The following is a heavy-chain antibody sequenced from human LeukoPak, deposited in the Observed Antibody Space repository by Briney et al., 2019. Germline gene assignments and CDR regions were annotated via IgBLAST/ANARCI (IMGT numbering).Heavy chain of an antibody. D-gene: IGHD1-1*01. J-gene: IGHJ6*03. CDR3: ARDRLDAFYYYYMDV. CDR2: IYYSGST. V-gene: IGHV4-59*01. CDR1: GGSISSYY. Sequence: SETLSLTCTVSGGSISSYYWSWLRQPPGKGVEWIGYIYYSGSTNYNPSLKSRVTISVDTSKNQFSLKLSSVTAADTAVYYCARDRLDAFYYYYMDVWGKGTTVTASS.